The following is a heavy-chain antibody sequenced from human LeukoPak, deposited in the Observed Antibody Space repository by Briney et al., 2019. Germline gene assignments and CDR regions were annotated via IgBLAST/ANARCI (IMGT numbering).Heavy chain of an antibody. D-gene: IGHD3-10*01. CDR1: GFSFNSYP. CDR3: ARPDDSESFYRANHY. CDR2: ISNDGNNK. Sequence: GGSLGLSCAASGFSFNSYPVHWVRQAPGKGLVWVAVISNDGNNKYYAEFVKGRFTISRDNSNNTLSLQMNGLRFEDTAVYYCARPDDSESFYRANHYWGRGTLVTVS. V-gene: IGHV3-30*04. J-gene: IGHJ4*02.